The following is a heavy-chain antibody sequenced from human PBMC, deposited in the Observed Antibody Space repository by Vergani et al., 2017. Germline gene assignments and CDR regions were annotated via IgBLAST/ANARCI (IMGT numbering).Heavy chain of an antibody. CDR3: ARHGAKGYSYCSGVYYGMDV. CDR1: GGSISSSSYY. Sequence: QLQLQESGSGLVKPSQTLSLTCTVSGGSISSSSYYWGWIRQPPGKGLEWIGSIYYSGSTYYNPSLKSRVTISVDTSKNQFSLKLSAVTAADTAVYYCARHGAKGYSYCSGVYYGMDVWGQGTTVTVSS. D-gene: IGHD5-18*01. J-gene: IGHJ6*02. V-gene: IGHV4-39*01. CDR2: IYYSGST.